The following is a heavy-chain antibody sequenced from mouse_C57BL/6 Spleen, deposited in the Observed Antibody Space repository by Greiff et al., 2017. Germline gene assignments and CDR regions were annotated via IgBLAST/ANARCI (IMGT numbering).Heavy chain of an antibody. D-gene: IGHD1-1*01. CDR2: IDPEDGET. CDR1: GFNIKDYY. CDR3: ARHGSSPYYAMDY. Sequence: VHVKQSGAELVKPGASVKLSCTASGFNIKDYYMHWVKQRTEQGLEWIGRIDPEDGETKYAPKFQGKATITADTSSNTAYLQLSSLTSEDTAVYYCARHGSSPYYAMDYWGQGTSVTVSS. V-gene: IGHV14-2*01. J-gene: IGHJ4*01.